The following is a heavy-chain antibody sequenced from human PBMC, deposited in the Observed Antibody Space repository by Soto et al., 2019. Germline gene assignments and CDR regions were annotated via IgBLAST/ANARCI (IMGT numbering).Heavy chain of an antibody. CDR2: INTSGGNT. Sequence: ASVKVSCKASGYIFTSYYMHWVRQAPGQGLEWMGIINTSGGNTGYAQKFQGRVTMTRNTSISTAYMELSSLRSEDTAVYYCARGRKASRTSCCYYYYYGMDVWGQGTTVTVSS. D-gene: IGHD2-2*01. CDR3: ARGRKASRTSCCYYYYYGMDV. J-gene: IGHJ6*02. V-gene: IGHV1-46*01. CDR1: GYIFTSYY.